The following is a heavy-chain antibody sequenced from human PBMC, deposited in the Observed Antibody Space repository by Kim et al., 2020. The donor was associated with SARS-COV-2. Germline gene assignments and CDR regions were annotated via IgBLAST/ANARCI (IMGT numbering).Heavy chain of an antibody. D-gene: IGHD2-2*01. Sequence: FQGRVTITRDTSASTAYMELSSLRSEDTAVYYCARDLVPAAMWRGWYFDLWGRGTLVTVSS. CDR3: ARDLVPAAMWRGWYFDL. J-gene: IGHJ2*01. V-gene: IGHV1-3*01.